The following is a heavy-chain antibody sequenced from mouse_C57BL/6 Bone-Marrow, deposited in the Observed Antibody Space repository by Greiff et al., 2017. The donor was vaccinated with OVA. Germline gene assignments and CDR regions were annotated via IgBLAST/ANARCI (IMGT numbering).Heavy chain of an antibody. J-gene: IGHJ4*01. Sequence: EVQLVESGGGLVKPGGSLKLSCAASGFTFSSYTMSWVRQTPEKRLEWVATISGGGGNTNYTERVKGRFTLSRDNAKNTLYLQMSSLRSEDTALYYCARQRAPYYYGSSYAMDYWGQGTSVTVSS. CDR1: GFTFSSYT. D-gene: IGHD1-1*01. CDR3: ARQRAPYYYGSSYAMDY. CDR2: ISGGGGNT. V-gene: IGHV5-9*01.